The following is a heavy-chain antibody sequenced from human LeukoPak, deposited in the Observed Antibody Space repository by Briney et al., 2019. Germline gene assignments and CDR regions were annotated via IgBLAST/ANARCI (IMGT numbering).Heavy chain of an antibody. CDR2: IYDRGPA. D-gene: IGHD3-10*01. J-gene: IGHJ4*02. V-gene: IGHV4-30-2*06. Sequence: SETLSLTCTVSGGSISSGGYYWNWIRQSPGEGLEWIGCIYDRGPAYYNPSLKSRFTISVDRPKNQFFLNVTSLTAADTAVYYCARSRQASGLFSFWGQGTPVVVSS. CDR3: ARSRQASGLFSF. CDR1: GGSISSGGYY.